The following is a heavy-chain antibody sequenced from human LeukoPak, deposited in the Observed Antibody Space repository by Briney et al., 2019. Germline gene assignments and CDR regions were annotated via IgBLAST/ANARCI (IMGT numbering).Heavy chain of an antibody. Sequence: PSETLSLTCTVSSASINNNNDYWAWIRQPPGKGLEWIGSIYYTGRTNYNPSLKSRVTISVDTSKNQFSLNLSSVTAADTAVYYCARGPGYYYDSRGSNFDYWGQGTLVTVSS. CDR2: IYYTGRT. J-gene: IGHJ4*02. D-gene: IGHD3-22*01. V-gene: IGHV4-39*07. CDR1: SASINNNNDY. CDR3: ARGPGYYYDSRGSNFDY.